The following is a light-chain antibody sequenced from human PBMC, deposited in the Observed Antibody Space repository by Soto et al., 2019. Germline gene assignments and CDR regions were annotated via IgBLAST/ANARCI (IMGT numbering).Light chain of an antibody. CDR3: FSFRDSSTRVV. Sequence: QSVLTQPASVSGSPGQAVTMSFTGTSSDVGSDNLVSWYQQYPGKEPKLMLYEGSKRPSGVSNLFSGSKSGNTASLSISGHQDDAEADYYCFSFRDSSTRVVFGGGTKLTVL. V-gene: IGLV2-23*01. CDR2: EGS. CDR1: SSDVGSDNL. J-gene: IGLJ2*01.